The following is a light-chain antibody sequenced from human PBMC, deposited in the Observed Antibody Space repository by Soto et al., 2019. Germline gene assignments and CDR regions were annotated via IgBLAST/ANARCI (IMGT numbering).Light chain of an antibody. J-gene: IGKJ5*01. V-gene: IGKV3-15*01. CDR1: QSVSSN. CDR2: GAS. CDR3: QQYGSSPIT. Sequence: EVVITLSPATLSVSPGERATLSCRASQSVSSNLAWYQQKPGQAPRLLIYGASTRATGVPARFSGSGSGTEFTLTISSLQSEDFAVYYCQQYGSSPITFGQGTRLEI.